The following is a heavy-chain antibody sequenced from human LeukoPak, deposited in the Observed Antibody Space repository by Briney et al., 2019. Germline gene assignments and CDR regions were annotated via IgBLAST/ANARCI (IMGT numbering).Heavy chain of an antibody. CDR3: ASIVVAPVGIDDAFDI. D-gene: IGHD2-2*01. V-gene: IGHV4-34*01. Sequence: PSETLSLTCAVYGGSFSGYYWSWIRQPPGKGLEWIGEINHSGSTNYNPSLKSRVTISVDTSKNQFPLKLSSVTAADTAVYYCASIVVAPVGIDDAFDIWGQGTMVTVSS. CDR2: INHSGST. CDR1: GGSFSGYY. J-gene: IGHJ3*02.